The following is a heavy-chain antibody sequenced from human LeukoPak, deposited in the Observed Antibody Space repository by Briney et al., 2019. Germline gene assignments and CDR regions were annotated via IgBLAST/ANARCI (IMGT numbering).Heavy chain of an antibody. CDR2: ISHDGSNT. V-gene: IGHV3-30*18. Sequence: GGSLTLSSAASGFTFSRSAVHWVRQAPGKGLEWVAVISHDGSNTDYTDSVKGRFTISRDNSKNTLYLQMNSLRAEDTAVYYCAKEMKPWLHFDYWGQGTLVTVSS. CDR3: AKEMKPWLHFDY. CDR1: GFTFSRSA. J-gene: IGHJ4*02. D-gene: IGHD6-19*01.